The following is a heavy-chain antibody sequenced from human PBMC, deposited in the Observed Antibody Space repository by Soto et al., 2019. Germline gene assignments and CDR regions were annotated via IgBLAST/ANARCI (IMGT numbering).Heavy chain of an antibody. CDR3: AKSPLISRNYDYVWGSYSWIFPLTY. Sequence: GGSLRLSCAASGFTFSSYAMSWVRQAPGKGLEWVSAISGSGGSTYYADSVKGRFTISRDNSKNTLYLQMNSLRAEDTAVYYCAKSPLISRNYDYVWGSYSWIFPLTYWGQGTLVTVSS. V-gene: IGHV3-23*01. D-gene: IGHD3-16*01. CDR1: GFTFSSYA. CDR2: ISGSGGST. J-gene: IGHJ4*02.